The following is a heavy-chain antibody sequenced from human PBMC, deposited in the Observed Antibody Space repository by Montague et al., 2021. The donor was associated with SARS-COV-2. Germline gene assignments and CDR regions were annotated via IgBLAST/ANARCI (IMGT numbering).Heavy chain of an antibody. D-gene: IGHD6-19*01. J-gene: IGHJ6*03. V-gene: IGHV3-48*03. CDR2: ISSSGSTI. Sequence: SRRLSWSASGFTFSSYEMNWVRQAPGEGLEWVSYISSSGSTIYYADSVKGRFTISRDNAKNSLYLQMNSLRAEDTAVYYCARGLSIAVAGTLFPDYYYYMDVWGKGTTVTVSS. CDR3: ARGLSIAVAGTLFPDYYYYMDV. CDR1: GFTFSSYE.